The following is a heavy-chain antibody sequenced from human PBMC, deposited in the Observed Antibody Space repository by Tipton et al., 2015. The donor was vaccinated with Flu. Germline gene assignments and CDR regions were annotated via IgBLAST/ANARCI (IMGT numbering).Heavy chain of an antibody. D-gene: IGHD2-15*01. V-gene: IGHV4-59*01. CDR2: IYYTGST. Sequence: GLVKPSETLSLTCTVSGGSISSYYWSWIRQPPGKGLEWIGYIYYTGSTNYNPSLKSRVTISVDTSKNQFSLKLSSVTAVDTAVYYCARVSCSGGKCPLVYWGQGTLVTVSS. CDR3: ARVSCSGGKCPLVY. J-gene: IGHJ4*02. CDR1: GGSISSYY.